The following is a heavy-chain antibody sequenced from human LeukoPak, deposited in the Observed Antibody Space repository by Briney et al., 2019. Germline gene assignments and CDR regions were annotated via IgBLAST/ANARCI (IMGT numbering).Heavy chain of an antibody. V-gene: IGHV1-8*01. CDR3: ATESAITISGVVFHYFDP. D-gene: IGHD3-3*01. J-gene: IGHJ5*02. CDR1: ADTLSGDD. Sequence: ASVKVSCKSSADTLSGDDVHWVRQAPGQGLEWLGWMSPDDGFTGYAQDFQGRLTMTTDTTINTVFMELSGLKSEDTAVYYCATESAITISGVVFHYFDPWGQGTLVTVSS. CDR2: MSPDDGFT.